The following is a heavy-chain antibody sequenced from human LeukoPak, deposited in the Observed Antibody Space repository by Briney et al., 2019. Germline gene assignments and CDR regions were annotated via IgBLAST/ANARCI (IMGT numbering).Heavy chain of an antibody. CDR1: GYTFTSYY. V-gene: IGHV1-46*01. D-gene: IGHD3-10*01. Sequence: ASVKVSCKASGYTFTSYYMHWVRQAPGQGLEWMGIINPSGGSTSYAQKFQGRVTMTRDTSTSTVYMELSSLRSEDTAVYYCASETYYYGSGRYKGTNWFDPWGQGTQVTVSS. CDR3: ASETYYYGSGRYKGTNWFDP. J-gene: IGHJ5*02. CDR2: INPSGGST.